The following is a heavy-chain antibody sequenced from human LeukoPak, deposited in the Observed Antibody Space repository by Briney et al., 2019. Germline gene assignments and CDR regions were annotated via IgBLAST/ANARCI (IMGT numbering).Heavy chain of an antibody. J-gene: IGHJ6*02. D-gene: IGHD3-3*01. V-gene: IGHV1-2*02. Sequence: ASVKVSCKASGYTFTDYYIHWVRQAPGQGLGWMAWINPKSGVTDYAQKFEGRVTLTKDTSISTAYVELSGLRSDDTAVYYCARAPDFWSADDNGMDVWGQGTTVTVSS. CDR2: INPKSGVT. CDR1: GYTFTDYY. CDR3: ARAPDFWSADDNGMDV.